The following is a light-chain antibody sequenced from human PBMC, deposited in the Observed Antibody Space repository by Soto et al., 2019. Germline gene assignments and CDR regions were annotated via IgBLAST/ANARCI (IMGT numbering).Light chain of an antibody. CDR2: KAS. V-gene: IGKV1-5*03. CDR1: QSVDTC. J-gene: IGKJ1*01. CDR3: QQFYRYPWT. Sequence: DIQTTQSPSALSASVGDTVTITCRASQSVDTCLAWYQQKPGKAPHLLIYKASRLETGVPSRFSGSGSVTDYTLTITGLQPDDFATYYCQQFYRYPWTFGQGTKVEI.